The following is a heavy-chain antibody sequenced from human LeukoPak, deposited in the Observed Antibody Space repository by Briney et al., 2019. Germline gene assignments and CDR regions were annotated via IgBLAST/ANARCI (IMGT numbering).Heavy chain of an antibody. D-gene: IGHD5-24*01. J-gene: IGHJ4*02. CDR3: ARDLVRIWLQEFDY. CDR1: GFTFSSYS. Sequence: GGSLRLSCAASGFTFSSYSMNWVRQAPGKGLEWVSYISSSSSTIYYADSVKGRFTISRDNAKNSLYLQMNSLRAEDTAVYYCARDLVRIWLQEFDYWGQGTLVTVSS. V-gene: IGHV3-48*04. CDR2: ISSSSSTI.